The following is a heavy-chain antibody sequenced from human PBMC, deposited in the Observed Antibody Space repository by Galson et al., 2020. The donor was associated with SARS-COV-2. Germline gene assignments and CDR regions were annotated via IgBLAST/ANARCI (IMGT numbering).Heavy chain of an antibody. CDR3: ARAPIETATIKIPSAFDY. V-gene: IGHV5-51*01. CDR2: FYPGDSHT. D-gene: IGHD6-25*01. Sequence: GESLKISCKGSGSSFTTNWIGWVRQMPGKGLEWMGIFYPGDSHTIYSPSFQGQVTISADKSINTAYLQWSSLKASDTAIYYCARAPIETATIKIPSAFDYWGQGTLVTVSS. CDR1: GSSFTTNW. J-gene: IGHJ4*02.